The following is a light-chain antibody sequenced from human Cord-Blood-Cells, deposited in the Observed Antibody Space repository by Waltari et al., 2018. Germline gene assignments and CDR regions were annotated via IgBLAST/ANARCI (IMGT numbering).Light chain of an antibody. J-gene: IGLJ1*01. Sequence: QSALTHPASVSRSPGQSITIPCTGTSRDVGGYNYVSWYQQHPGKAPKLMIYDVSNRPSGVSNRFSGSKSGNTASLTISGLQAEDEADYYCSSYTSSSTYVFGTGTKVTVL. CDR3: SSYTSSSTYV. CDR2: DVS. CDR1: SRDVGGYNY. V-gene: IGLV2-14*01.